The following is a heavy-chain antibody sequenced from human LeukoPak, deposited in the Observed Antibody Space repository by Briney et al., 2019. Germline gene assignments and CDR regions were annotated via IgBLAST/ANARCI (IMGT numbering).Heavy chain of an antibody. V-gene: IGHV3-21*01. Sequence: PGGSLRLSCAASGFTFSSYSMNWVRQAPGKGLEWVSSISSSSSYIYYADSVKGRFTISRGNAKNSLYLQMNSLRAEDTAVYYCARERIAARPPSDAFDIWGQGTMVTVSS. CDR1: GFTFSSYS. D-gene: IGHD6-6*01. CDR2: ISSSSSYI. J-gene: IGHJ3*02. CDR3: ARERIAARPPSDAFDI.